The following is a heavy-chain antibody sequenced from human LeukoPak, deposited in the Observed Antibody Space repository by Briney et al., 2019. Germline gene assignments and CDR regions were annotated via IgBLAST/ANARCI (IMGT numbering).Heavy chain of an antibody. D-gene: IGHD4-17*01. CDR1: GYTFTGHY. J-gene: IGHJ4*02. CDR2: INPNSGGT. Sequence: ASVKVSCKASGYTFTGHYMHWVRQAPGQGLEWMGWINPNSGGTNYEQKFQDRVTMARDTSISTAYMELSRLRSDDTAIYYCARNYGDYGYYFDYWGQGTLVTVSS. CDR3: ARNYGDYGYYFDY. V-gene: IGHV1-2*02.